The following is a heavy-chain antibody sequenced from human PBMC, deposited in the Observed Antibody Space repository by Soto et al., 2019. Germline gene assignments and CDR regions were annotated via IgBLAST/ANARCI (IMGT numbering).Heavy chain of an antibody. CDR3: AKDMVRSRLFGLLKGPYFDY. CDR1: GFTFSGYA. CDR2: ISGSGGST. J-gene: IGHJ4*01. Sequence: GWSLRLSCAASGFTFSGYAMSWVRQAPGKGLEWGSAISGSGGSTYYADSVKGRFTISRDNSKNTLYLQRNSLRAEDTAVYYCAKDMVRSRLFGLLKGPYFDYWGQGTLVNVSS. V-gene: IGHV3-23*01. D-gene: IGHD3-22*01.